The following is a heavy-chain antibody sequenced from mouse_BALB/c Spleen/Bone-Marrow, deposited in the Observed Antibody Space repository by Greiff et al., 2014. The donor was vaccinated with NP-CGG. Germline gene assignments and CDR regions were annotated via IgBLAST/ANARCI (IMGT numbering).Heavy chain of an antibody. CDR1: GYTFTSYW. V-gene: IGHV1-69*02. CDR2: IYPSDSYT. D-gene: IGHD2-3*01. J-gene: IGHJ4*01. CDR3: TRDYDGYQARDY. Sequence: VQLQQSGVELVRPGASVKLSCKASGYTFTSYWINWVKQRPGQGLEWIGNIYPSDSYTNYNQKFKDKATLTVDKSSSTAYMQLSSQTSEDSAGYYCTRDYDGYQARDYWGQGTSVTGSS.